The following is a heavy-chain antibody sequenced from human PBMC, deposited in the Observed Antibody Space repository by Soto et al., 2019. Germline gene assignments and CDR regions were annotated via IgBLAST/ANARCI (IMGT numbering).Heavy chain of an antibody. J-gene: IGHJ4*02. CDR1: GGSFSGYY. CDR2: INHSGST. CDR3: ARGRKDYSSSWYVD. D-gene: IGHD6-13*01. Sequence: SETLSLTCAVYGGSFSGYYWSWIRQPPGKGLEWIGEINHSGSTNYNPSLKSRVTISVDTSKSQFSLKLSSVTAADTAVYYCARGRKDYSSSWYVDWGQGTLVTVSS. V-gene: IGHV4-34*01.